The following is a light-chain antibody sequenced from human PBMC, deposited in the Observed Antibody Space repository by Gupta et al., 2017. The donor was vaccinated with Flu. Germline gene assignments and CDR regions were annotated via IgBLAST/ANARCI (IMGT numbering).Light chain of an antibody. Sequence: PSSLSASEGDRVTITCRASQRINSYLNWYQQKPGKAPKLLIYAASRVQSGVPSRFSGSGSGTDFTLTISSLQAEDFATYYCQQSDSTRRTFGQGTKLEIK. CDR3: QQSDSTRRT. CDR1: QRINSY. V-gene: IGKV1-39*01. CDR2: AAS. J-gene: IGKJ2*01.